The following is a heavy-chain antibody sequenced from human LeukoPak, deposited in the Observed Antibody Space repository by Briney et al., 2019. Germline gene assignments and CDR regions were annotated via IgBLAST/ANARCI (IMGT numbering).Heavy chain of an antibody. CDR1: GFTFSSYA. D-gene: IGHD3-22*01. J-gene: IGHJ5*02. V-gene: IGHV3-15*01. Sequence: GGSLRLSCAASGFTFSSYAMHWVRQAPGKGLEWVGRIKSKTDGGTTDYAAPVKGRFTISRDDSKNTLYLQMNSLKTEDTAVYYCTTDKNSDSSGFDPWGLGTLVTVSS. CDR3: TTDKNSDSSGFDP. CDR2: IKSKTDGGTT.